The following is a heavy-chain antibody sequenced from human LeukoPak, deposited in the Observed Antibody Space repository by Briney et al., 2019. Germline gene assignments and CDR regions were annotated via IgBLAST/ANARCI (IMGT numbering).Heavy chain of an antibody. V-gene: IGHV3-21*01. J-gene: IGHJ3*02. CDR1: GFSFSNCS. CDR3: AGDYEGNLAFDI. D-gene: IGHD4-23*01. CDR2: ISSSSTYI. Sequence: MPGGSLGLSCAASGFSFSNCSMNWVRQAPGKGLEWVSSISSSSTYIYYADSLEGRFTISRDNVRNSLYLQMNSLRAEDTAVYYCAGDYEGNLAFDIWGQGTMVTVSS.